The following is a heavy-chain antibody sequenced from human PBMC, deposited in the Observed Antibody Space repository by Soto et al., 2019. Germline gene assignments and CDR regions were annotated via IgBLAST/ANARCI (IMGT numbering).Heavy chain of an antibody. CDR2: FDPDDGET. Sequence: ASVKVSCKASGYTFTSYGMSWVRQAPGQGLEWMGGFDPDDGETIYAQKFQGRVTMTEDTSTDTAYMELSSLRSEDTAVYYCATLDYYCSSTSCNNWFDPWGQGTLVTVSS. J-gene: IGHJ5*02. CDR1: GYTFTSYG. D-gene: IGHD2-2*01. CDR3: ATLDYYCSSTSCNNWFDP. V-gene: IGHV1-24*01.